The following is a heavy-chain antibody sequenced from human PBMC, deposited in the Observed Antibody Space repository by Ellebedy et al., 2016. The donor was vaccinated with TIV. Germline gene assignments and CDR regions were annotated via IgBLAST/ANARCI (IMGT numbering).Heavy chain of an antibody. CDR1: GFTFSAFA. CDR3: AKGSSSGFNYDRVGFEY. D-gene: IGHD3-22*01. Sequence: GGSLRLSCAASGFTFSAFALHWVRQAPGKGLEWLSVISADGSTTYHADSVKGRFTITRDNSKNTLYLQMGRLRAEDTAVYFCAKGSSSGFNYDRVGFEYWGQGTLVTVSS. CDR2: ISADGSTT. J-gene: IGHJ4*02. V-gene: IGHV3-23*01.